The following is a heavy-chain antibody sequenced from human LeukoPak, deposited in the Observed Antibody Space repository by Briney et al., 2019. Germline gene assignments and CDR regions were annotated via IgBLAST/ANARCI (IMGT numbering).Heavy chain of an antibody. J-gene: IGHJ6*02. CDR2: INHSGNVN. Sequence: PGGSLRLSCAASGFTFSSYWMNWARQAPGKGLEWVASINHSGNVNYYVDSVKGRFTISRDNAKNSPYLQMSNLRAEDTAVYFCARGGGLDVWGQGATVTVSS. CDR1: GFTFSSYW. D-gene: IGHD3-16*01. V-gene: IGHV3-7*03. CDR3: ARGGGLDV.